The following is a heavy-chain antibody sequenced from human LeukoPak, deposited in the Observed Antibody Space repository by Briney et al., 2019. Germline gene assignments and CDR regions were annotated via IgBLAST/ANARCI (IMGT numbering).Heavy chain of an antibody. J-gene: IGHJ4*02. V-gene: IGHV3-74*01. D-gene: IGHD1-20*01. Sequence: GGSLRLSCAASGFTFSSYWMHWVRQAPGKGLVWVSRISGDGRTTDYADSGKGRFTTSRDNAKNTLYLQMNSLRAEDTAVYYCVTYNWEYETDYWGQGTLVTVSS. CDR3: VTYNWEYETDY. CDR1: GFTFSSYW. CDR2: ISGDGRTT.